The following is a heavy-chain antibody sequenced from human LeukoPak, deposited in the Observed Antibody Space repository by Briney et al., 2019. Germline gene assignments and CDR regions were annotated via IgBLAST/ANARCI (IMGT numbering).Heavy chain of an antibody. CDR3: AKDAGSSPTNWFDP. CDR1: GFTFSNYD. D-gene: IGHD6-13*01. CDR2: IGTAGDT. J-gene: IGHJ5*02. V-gene: IGHV3-13*01. Sequence: AGGSLRLSCAASGFTFSNYDMHWVRQVTGKGLQWVSAIGTAGDTYYPGSLKGRFTISRDNAKNSLYLQMNSLRAEDMALYYCAKDAGSSPTNWFDPWGQGTLVTVSS.